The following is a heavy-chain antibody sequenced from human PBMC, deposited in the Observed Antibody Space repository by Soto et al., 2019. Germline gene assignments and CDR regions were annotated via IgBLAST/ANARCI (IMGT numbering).Heavy chain of an antibody. CDR3: ARREGGTGIFDY. CDR2: IQYSVST. CDR1: GGSISSYY. D-gene: IGHD2-8*02. V-gene: IGHV4-59*08. J-gene: IGHJ4*02. Sequence: SETLSLTCTVSGGSISSYYWSWIRQPPGKGLEWIGYIQYSVSTNYNPSLKSRVTISVDTSKNQFSLKLSSVTAADTAVYYCARREGGTGIFDYRAQRTPVTVSS.